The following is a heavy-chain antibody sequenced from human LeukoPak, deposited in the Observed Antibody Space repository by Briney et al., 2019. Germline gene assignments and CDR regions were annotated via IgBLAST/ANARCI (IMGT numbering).Heavy chain of an antibody. CDR1: GGSISSSSYY. D-gene: IGHD3-22*01. V-gene: IGHV4-39*01. J-gene: IGHJ4*02. Sequence: PSETLSLTCTVSGGSISSSSYYWGWIRQPPGKGLEWIGSIYYSGSTYYNPSLKSRVTISVDMSKNQFSLKLSSVTAADTAVYYCARLDSSGYYASSYFDYWGQGTLVTVSS. CDR3: ARLDSSGYYASSYFDY. CDR2: IYYSGST.